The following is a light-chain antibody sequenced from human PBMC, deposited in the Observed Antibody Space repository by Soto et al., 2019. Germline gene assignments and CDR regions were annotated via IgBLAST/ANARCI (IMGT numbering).Light chain of an antibody. CDR3: QVWDSSSEHVV. CDR2: DDS. Sequence: YELTQPPSVSVAPGQTARISCGGEKIGSKSVHWYQQKAGQTPELVVYDDSDRPSGIPERFSGSNSGNTASLTITRVEGGDEADYYCQVWDSSSEHVVFGGGTKVTVL. V-gene: IGLV3-21*02. J-gene: IGLJ3*02. CDR1: KIGSKS.